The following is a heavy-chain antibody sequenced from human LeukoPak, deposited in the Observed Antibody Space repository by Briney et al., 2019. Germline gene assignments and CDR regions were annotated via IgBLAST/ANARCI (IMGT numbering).Heavy chain of an antibody. CDR1: GYIFTHNW. J-gene: IGHJ4*02. D-gene: IGHD3-10*01. CDR3: ARQTRDGSGSRGYSFDF. CDR2: IYPGDSDT. Sequence: HGESLKISCKGSGYIFTHNWIGWVRQMPGKGLEWMGIIYPGDSDTRYSPSFEGQVTISVDKSISTAYLQWSSLKASDTAMYYCARQTRDGSGSRGYSFDFWGQGTLATVSS. V-gene: IGHV5-51*01.